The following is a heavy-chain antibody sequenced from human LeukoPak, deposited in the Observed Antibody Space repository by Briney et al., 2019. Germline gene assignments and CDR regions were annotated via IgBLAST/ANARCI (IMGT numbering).Heavy chain of an antibody. D-gene: IGHD6-13*01. V-gene: IGHV4-30-2*01. CDR2: IYHSGST. Sequence: SETLSLTCTVSGGSISSGGYYWSWIRQPPGKGLEWIGYIYHSGSTYYNPSLKSRVTISVDRSKNQFSLKLSSVTAADTAVYYCARVNTQLALDYWGQGTLVTVSS. CDR3: ARVNTQLALDY. J-gene: IGHJ4*02. CDR1: GGSISSGGYY.